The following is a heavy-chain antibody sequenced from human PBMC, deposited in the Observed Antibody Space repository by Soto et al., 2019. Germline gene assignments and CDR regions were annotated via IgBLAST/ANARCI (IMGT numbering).Heavy chain of an antibody. CDR2: IYHSGST. CDR3: ARLRYFDWSSFTIDY. CDR1: GGSISGGGYS. J-gene: IGHJ4*02. D-gene: IGHD3-9*01. Sequence: SETLSLTCTVSGGSISGGGYSWSWIRQPPGKGLEWIGYIYHSGSTYYNPSLKSRVTISVDRSKNQFSLKLSSVTAADTAVYYCARLRYFDWSSFTIDYWGQGTLVTVSS. V-gene: IGHV4-30-2*01.